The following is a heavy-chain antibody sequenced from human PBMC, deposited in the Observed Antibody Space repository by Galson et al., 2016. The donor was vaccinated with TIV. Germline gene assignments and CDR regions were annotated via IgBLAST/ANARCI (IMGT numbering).Heavy chain of an antibody. V-gene: IGHV3-9*01. CDR1: GFIFDDYA. D-gene: IGHD6-19*01. CDR3: AKGIAVVLGWFDS. Sequence: SLRLSCAASGFIFDDYAMHWVRQVPGKGLEWVSSISWDSGRTHYADSVKGRFTISRDNAKNFLYLRMNGLRAEDTAMYFCAKGIAVVLGWFDSWGQGTRVTVSS. J-gene: IGHJ5*01. CDR2: ISWDSGRT.